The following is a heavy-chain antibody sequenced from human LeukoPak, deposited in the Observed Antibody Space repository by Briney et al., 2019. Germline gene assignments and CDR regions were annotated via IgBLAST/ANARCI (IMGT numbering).Heavy chain of an antibody. V-gene: IGHV4-61*02. CDR3: ARSTAGTFDIDY. CDR1: GGSISSGSYY. CDR2: IYTSGST. D-gene: IGHD6-19*01. Sequence: PSETLSLTCTVSGGSISSGSYYWSWIRQPAGKGLEGIGRIYTSGSTNYNPSLKSRVTISVDTSKNQFSLKLSSVTAADTAVYYCARSTAGTFDIDYWGQGTLVTVSS. J-gene: IGHJ4*02.